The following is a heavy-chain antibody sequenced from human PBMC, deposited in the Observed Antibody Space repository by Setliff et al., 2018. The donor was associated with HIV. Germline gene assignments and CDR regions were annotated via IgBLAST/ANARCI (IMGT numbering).Heavy chain of an antibody. CDR1: GFTFSSYA. J-gene: IGHJ4*02. CDR3: AREVVGATERYYFDY. D-gene: IGHD1-26*01. V-gene: IGHV3-11*01. Sequence: GGSLRLSCASSGFTFSSYAMSWIRQAPGKGLEWVSYISSSGSTIYYADSVKGRFTISRDNAKNSLYLQMNSLRAEDTAVYYCAREVVGATERYYFDYWGQGTLVTVSS. CDR2: ISSSGSTI.